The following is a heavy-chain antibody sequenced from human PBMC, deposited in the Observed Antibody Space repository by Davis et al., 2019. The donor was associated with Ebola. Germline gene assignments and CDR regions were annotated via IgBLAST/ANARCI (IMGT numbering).Heavy chain of an antibody. V-gene: IGHV3-53*01. Sequence: GESLKISCAASGTTVSSPYMTWVRQAPGKGLEWVSVSYTGGSADYADSVKGRFTISRDTSKNTLYLQMNSLRVEDTAVYYCARAGYCNGDSCVGGGMDVWGQGTTVTVSS. CDR1: GTTVSSPY. J-gene: IGHJ6*02. D-gene: IGHD2-15*01. CDR3: ARAGYCNGDSCVGGGMDV. CDR2: SYTGGSA.